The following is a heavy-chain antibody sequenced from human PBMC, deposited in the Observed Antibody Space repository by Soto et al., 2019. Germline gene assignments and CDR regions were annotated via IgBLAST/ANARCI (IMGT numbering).Heavy chain of an antibody. J-gene: IGHJ4*02. CDR2: IYYSGST. D-gene: IGHD3-10*01. CDR1: GGSISSGDYY. CDR3: AKSYGSGSYYDY. V-gene: IGHV4-30-4*01. Sequence: PSETLSLTCTVSGGSISSGDYYWSWLRQPPGKGLEWIGYIYYSGSTYYNPSLKSRVTISVDTSKNQFSLKLSPVTAADTAVYYCAKSYGSGSYYDYWGQGTLVTVS.